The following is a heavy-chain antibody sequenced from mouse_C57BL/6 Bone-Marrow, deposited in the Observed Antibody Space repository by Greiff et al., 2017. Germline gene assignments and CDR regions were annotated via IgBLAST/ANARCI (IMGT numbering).Heavy chain of an antibody. CDR3: ASLGRYFDY. CDR2: ISSGSSTI. CDR1: GFTFSDYG. J-gene: IGHJ2*01. D-gene: IGHD4-1*01. V-gene: IGHV5-17*01. Sequence: VQLQQSGGGLVKPGGSLKLSCAASGFTFSDYGMHWVRQAPEKGLEWVAYISSGSSTIYYADTVKGRFTISRDNAKNTLFLQMTSLRSEDTAMYYCASLGRYFDYWGQGTTLTVAS.